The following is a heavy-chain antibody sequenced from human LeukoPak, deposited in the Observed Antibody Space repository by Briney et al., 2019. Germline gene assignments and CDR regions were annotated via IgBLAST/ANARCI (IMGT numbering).Heavy chain of an antibody. CDR1: GFTFSSYA. CDR3: ARVAGSGWYDY. D-gene: IGHD6-19*01. J-gene: IGHJ4*02. CDR2: IYSGGST. V-gene: IGHV3-66*01. Sequence: GGSLRLSWAASGFTFSSYAMSWVRQAPGKGLEWVSVIYSGGSTYYAGSVKGRFTISRDNSKNTLYLQMNSLRAEDTAVYYCARVAGSGWYDYWGQGTLVTVSS.